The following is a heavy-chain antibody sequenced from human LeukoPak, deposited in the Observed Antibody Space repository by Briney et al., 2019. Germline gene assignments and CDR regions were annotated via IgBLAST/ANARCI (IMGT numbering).Heavy chain of an antibody. J-gene: IGHJ4*02. V-gene: IGHV3-21*01. CDR3: ARDTTMVRGALDY. Sequence: GGSLRLSCAASGFTFSSYSMNWVRQAPGKGLEWVSPISSSSSYIYYADSVKGRFTISRDNAKNSLYLQMNSLRAEDTAVYYCARDTTMVRGALDYWGQGTLVTVSS. D-gene: IGHD3-10*01. CDR2: ISSSSSYI. CDR1: GFTFSSYS.